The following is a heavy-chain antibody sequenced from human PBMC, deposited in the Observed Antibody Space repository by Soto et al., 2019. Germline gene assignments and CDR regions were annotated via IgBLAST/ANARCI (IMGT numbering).Heavy chain of an antibody. Sequence: QVQLQESGPGLVKPSQTLSLTCTVSGGSISSGGYYWSWIRQHPGKGLEWIGYIYYSGSTYYNPSLKSRVTISVAPSKTQFSLRLSSVTAADTAVYYWARDWGSSSSPPEANYYFDSWGQEPRATVSS. CDR1: GGSISSGGYY. CDR3: ARDWGSSSSPPEANYYFDS. V-gene: IGHV4-31*03. D-gene: IGHD6-6*01. CDR2: IYYSGST. J-gene: IGHJ4*02.